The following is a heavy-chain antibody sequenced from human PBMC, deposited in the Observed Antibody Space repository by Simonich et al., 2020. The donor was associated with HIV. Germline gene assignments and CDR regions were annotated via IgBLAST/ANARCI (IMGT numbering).Heavy chain of an antibody. D-gene: IGHD1-26*01. CDR3: TKAGGSYFGDVFDY. Sequence: EVQLVESGGGLVQPGGSLRLSCAASGFTFDDYAMHWVRQAPGKGLEWVSGISWNSGSIGYADSVKGRFTISRDNAKNSLYLQMNSLRAEDTALYYCTKAGGSYFGDVFDYWGQGTLVTVSS. CDR1: GFTFDDYA. CDR2: ISWNSGSI. J-gene: IGHJ4*02. V-gene: IGHV3-9*01.